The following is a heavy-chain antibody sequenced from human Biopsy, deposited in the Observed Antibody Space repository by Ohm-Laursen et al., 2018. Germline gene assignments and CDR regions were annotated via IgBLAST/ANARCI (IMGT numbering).Heavy chain of an antibody. CDR2: IFNSANT. D-gene: IGHD3-22*01. V-gene: IGHV4-31*01. J-gene: IGHJ5*02. CDR3: ARGDYFDSNGYFWFDP. Sequence: TLSLTCAVYGGSLSGYYWNWIRQRPGKGLEWIGYIFNSANTYYNPSLKNLITISGDTSKNQFSLKLNSVTAADTAVYYCARGDYFDSNGYFWFDPWGQGTLVTVSS. CDR1: GGSLSGYY.